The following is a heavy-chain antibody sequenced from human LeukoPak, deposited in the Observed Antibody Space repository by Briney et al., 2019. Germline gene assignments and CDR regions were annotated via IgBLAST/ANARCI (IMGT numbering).Heavy chain of an antibody. Sequence: GGSLRLSCAASGFTFSSYSMNWVRQAPGKGLEWVSSISSSSSYIYYADSVKGRFTISRDNAKNSLYLQMNSLRAEDTAVYYCTRVLYSSAWYGDHYWGQGALVTVSS. D-gene: IGHD6-19*01. V-gene: IGHV3-21*01. J-gene: IGHJ4*02. CDR1: GFTFSSYS. CDR2: ISSSSSYI. CDR3: TRVLYSSAWYGDHY.